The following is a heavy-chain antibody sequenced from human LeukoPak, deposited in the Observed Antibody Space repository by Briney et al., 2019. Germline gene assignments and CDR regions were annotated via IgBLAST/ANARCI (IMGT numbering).Heavy chain of an antibody. J-gene: IGHJ6*03. CDR1: GFTFSTYW. D-gene: IGHD7-27*01. Sequence: GGSLRLSCAASGFTFSTYWMSWVRQAPGKGLEWVANIKEDGSEKYYGDSVKGRFTISRDNAKNSLYLQMNSLRAEDTAVYYCARENGEYYMDVWGKGTTVTVSS. CDR3: ARENGEYYMDV. V-gene: IGHV3-7*01. CDR2: IKEDGSEK.